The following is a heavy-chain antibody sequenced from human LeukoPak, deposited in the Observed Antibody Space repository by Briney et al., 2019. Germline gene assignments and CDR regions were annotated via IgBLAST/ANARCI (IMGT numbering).Heavy chain of an antibody. Sequence: GGSLRLSCAASGFTFNTYTMNWVRQAPGKGLEWVSSISSDSSYIYYADAVHGRFTVSRDNAKYSLYLQMNSLRAEDTAVYYCVRGSYGAYDYWGQGSLVTVSS. D-gene: IGHD4-17*01. CDR2: ISSDSSYI. CDR3: VRGSYGAYDY. J-gene: IGHJ4*02. CDR1: GFTFNTYT. V-gene: IGHV3-21*01.